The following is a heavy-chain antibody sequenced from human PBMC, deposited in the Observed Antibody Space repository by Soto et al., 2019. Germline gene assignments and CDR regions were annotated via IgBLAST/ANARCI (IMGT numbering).Heavy chain of an antibody. CDR2: IKQDGSEK. V-gene: IGHV3-7*03. CDR3: ARDGFTIFGVVYFDY. D-gene: IGHD3-3*01. CDR1: GFTFSSYW. J-gene: IGHJ4*02. Sequence: EVQLVESGGGLVQPGGSLRLSCAASGFTFSSYWMSWVRQAPGKGLEWVANIKQDGSEKYYVDSVKGRFTISRDNAKNSLYLQMNSLRAEDTAVYYCARDGFTIFGVVYFDYWGQGTLVTVSS.